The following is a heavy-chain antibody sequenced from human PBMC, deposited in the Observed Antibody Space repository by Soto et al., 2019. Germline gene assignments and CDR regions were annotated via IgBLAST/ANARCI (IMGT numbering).Heavy chain of an antibody. D-gene: IGHD5-12*01. J-gene: IGHJ4*02. CDR1: GFSFSSYP. CDR2: ISSNGGST. V-gene: IGHV3-64*01. CDR3: ARTSGYAFDY. Sequence: GGSLSLSCAPSGFSFSSYPMNWARQAPGKGLEYVSVISSNGGSTYYANSVKGRFTISRDNSKNTLYLQMGSLRAEDMAVYYCARTSGYAFDYWGQGTLVTVSS.